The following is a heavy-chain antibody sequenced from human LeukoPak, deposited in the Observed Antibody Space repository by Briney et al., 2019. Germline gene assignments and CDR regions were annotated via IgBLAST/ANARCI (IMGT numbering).Heavy chain of an antibody. CDR2: IYYTGNT. CDR3: ARGYSSNRMVFDY. Sequence: PSETLSLTCTVSGGSVSSGTYYWGWIRQPPGKGLEWIGHIYYTGNTHYVPSLKSRVTMSVDTPKNQFSLKLSSVTAADTAVYYCARGYSSNRMVFDYWGQGTLVTVSS. CDR1: GGSVSSGTYY. D-gene: IGHD6-13*01. V-gene: IGHV4-61*01. J-gene: IGHJ4*02.